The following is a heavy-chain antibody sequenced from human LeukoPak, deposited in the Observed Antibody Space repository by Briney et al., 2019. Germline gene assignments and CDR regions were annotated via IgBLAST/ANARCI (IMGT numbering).Heavy chain of an antibody. CDR3: ARLHRGDDAFDI. D-gene: IGHD3-10*01. Sequence: SETLSLTCTVSGGSITSYYWSWIRQPPGRGLEWIGYIYYSGSTNYNPSLKSRVTISVDTSKNQLSLKLSSVTAADTAAYFCARLHRGDDAFDIWGQGTMVTVSS. CDR1: GGSITSYY. CDR2: IYYSGST. V-gene: IGHV4-59*08. J-gene: IGHJ3*02.